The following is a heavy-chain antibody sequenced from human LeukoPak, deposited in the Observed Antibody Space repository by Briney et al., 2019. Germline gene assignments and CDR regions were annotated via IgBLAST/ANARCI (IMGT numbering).Heavy chain of an antibody. V-gene: IGHV3-23*01. CDR2: ISGSFTTT. Sequence: GGSLRLSCAASGFTFSSYVMSWVRQAPGKGLEWVSSISGSFTTTYYADSVKGRFTISRDNSKSTLFLQMNSLRAEDTAVYFCARPRVVTARNDGFDIWGQGTMVTVSS. CDR1: GFTFSSYV. CDR3: ARPRVVTARNDGFDI. J-gene: IGHJ3*02. D-gene: IGHD2-21*02.